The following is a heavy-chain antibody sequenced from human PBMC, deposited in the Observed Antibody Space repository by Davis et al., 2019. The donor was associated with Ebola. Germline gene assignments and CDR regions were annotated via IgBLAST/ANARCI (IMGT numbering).Heavy chain of an antibody. D-gene: IGHD2-21*02. Sequence: GGSLRLSCAASGFIVTDAWMNWVRQVPGKGLEWVGRIRQKSDGGTTDYAAPLKGRFSISRDELKNTLYLQMNTLKIEDTALYYCTTVYCGGDCYRNDAFDKWGQGTMVTVSS. V-gene: IGHV3-15*07. CDR1: GFIVTDAW. J-gene: IGHJ3*02. CDR2: IRQKSDGGTT. CDR3: TTVYCGGDCYRNDAFDK.